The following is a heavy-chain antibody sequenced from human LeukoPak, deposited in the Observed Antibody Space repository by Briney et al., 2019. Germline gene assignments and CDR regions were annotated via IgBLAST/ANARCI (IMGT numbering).Heavy chain of an antibody. CDR2: ISAYNGNT. J-gene: IGHJ4*02. CDR1: GNTFTKYG. V-gene: IGHV1-18*01. D-gene: IGHD2-15*01. CDR3: ARDPSVVAATYFDY. Sequence: ASVKVSCKASGNTFTKYGISWVRQAPGQGLEWMGWISAYNGNTNYAQKLQGRVTMTTDTSTSTAYMELRSLRSDDTAVYYCARDPSVVAATYFDYWGQGTLVTVSS.